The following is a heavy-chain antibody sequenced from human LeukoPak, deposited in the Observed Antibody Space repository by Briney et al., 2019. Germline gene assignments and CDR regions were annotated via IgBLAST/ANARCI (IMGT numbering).Heavy chain of an antibody. V-gene: IGHV5-51*01. CDR3: ARRRGGWYYFDY. CDR2: VYPGDSDI. D-gene: IGHD6-19*01. J-gene: IGHJ4*02. Sequence: GESLKISCKGSGYSFTNYWIGWVRQMPGKGLEWMGLVYPGDSDIRYSPSFDGQVTISADRSITTAYLQWSSLKASDTAIYYCARRRGGWYYFDYWGRGTLVTVSS. CDR1: GYSFTNYW.